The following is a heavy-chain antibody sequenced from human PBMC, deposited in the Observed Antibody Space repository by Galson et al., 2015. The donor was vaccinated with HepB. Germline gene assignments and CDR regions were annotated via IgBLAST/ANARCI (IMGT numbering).Heavy chain of an antibody. D-gene: IGHD1-1*01. J-gene: IGHJ6*02. V-gene: IGHV5-51*01. CDR3: ARHGTGTTGTSGYYYTMDV. CDR2: IYPGDSDT. Sequence: VKKPGEHLRISCKGSGYSFTTSWISWVRKMPGKGLESMGIIYPGDSDTRYSPFFQGQVTISADKSSSTAYLQWSSLKAPDTDMYYCARHGTGTTGTSGYYYTMDVWGQGTTVTVSS. CDR1: GYSFTTSW.